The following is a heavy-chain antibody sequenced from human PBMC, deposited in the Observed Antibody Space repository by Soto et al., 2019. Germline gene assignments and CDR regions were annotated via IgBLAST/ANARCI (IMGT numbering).Heavy chain of an antibody. CDR3: ASTKGGAFDI. Sequence: EVQLVESGGGLVKPGGSLRLSCSASGVTISSYTMNWVRQAPGRGLELVSSISSTTSYIYDADSVKGRFTISRDNAKNSLDLQMNSLRAEDTAVYYCASTKGGAFDIWGQGTMVTVSS. CDR1: GVTISSYT. CDR2: ISSTTSYI. J-gene: IGHJ3*02. D-gene: IGHD3-16*01. V-gene: IGHV3-21*01.